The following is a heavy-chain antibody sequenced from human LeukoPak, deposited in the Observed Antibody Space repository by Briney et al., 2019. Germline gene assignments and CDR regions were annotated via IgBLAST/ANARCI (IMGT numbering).Heavy chain of an antibody. D-gene: IGHD3-22*01. CDR1: GFTFSSYA. CDR2: ISYDGSNK. CDR3: AKDPQDFYGSSGYRPERY. J-gene: IGHJ4*02. Sequence: GGSLRLSCAASGFTFSSYAMHWVRQAPGKGLEWVAVISYDGSNKYYADSVKGRFTISRDNSKNTLYLQMNSLRPEDTGVYYCAKDPQDFYGSSGYRPERYWGQGTLVTVSS. V-gene: IGHV3-30-3*01.